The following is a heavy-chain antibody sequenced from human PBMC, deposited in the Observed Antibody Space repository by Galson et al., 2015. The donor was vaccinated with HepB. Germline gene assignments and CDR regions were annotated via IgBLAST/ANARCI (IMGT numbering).Heavy chain of an antibody. J-gene: IGHJ4*02. CDR1: GYTFTGYY. CDR2: INPNSGGT. Sequence: SVKVSCKASGYTFTGYYMHWVRQAPGQGLEWMGWINPNSGGTNYGQKFQGRVTMTRDTSISTAYMELSRLRSDDTAVYYCARFFAPTAVQYNYGDTSGNYWGQGTLVTVSS. CDR3: ARFFAPTAVQYNYGDTSGNY. V-gene: IGHV1-2*02. D-gene: IGHD4-17*01.